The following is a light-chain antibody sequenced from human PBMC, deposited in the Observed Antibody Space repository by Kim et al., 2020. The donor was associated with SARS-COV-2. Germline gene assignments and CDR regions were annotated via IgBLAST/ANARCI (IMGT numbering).Light chain of an antibody. Sequence: EYVGERVIINCRASKGISSYLAWYQQKPGKDPKLLIYAASTLQSGVPSRFSGSGSGTEFTLTISSLQPEDFATYYCQQLDSYPITFGQGTRLEIK. CDR2: AAS. CDR3: QQLDSYPIT. J-gene: IGKJ5*01. CDR1: KGISSY. V-gene: IGKV1-9*01.